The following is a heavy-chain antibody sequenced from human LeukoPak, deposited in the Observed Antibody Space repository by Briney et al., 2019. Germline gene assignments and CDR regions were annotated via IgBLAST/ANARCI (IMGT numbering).Heavy chain of an antibody. CDR2: INHSGST. V-gene: IGHV4-34*01. J-gene: IGHJ5*02. CDR1: GGTFSGYY. CDR3: ARGGLYYDFWSGYNWFDP. Sequence: SETLSLTCAVYGGTFSGYYWSWIRQPPRKGLEWIGEINHSGSTNYNPSLKGRVTISVDTSKNQFSLKLSSVTAADTAVYYCARGGLYYDFWSGYNWFDPWGQGTLVTVSS. D-gene: IGHD3-3*01.